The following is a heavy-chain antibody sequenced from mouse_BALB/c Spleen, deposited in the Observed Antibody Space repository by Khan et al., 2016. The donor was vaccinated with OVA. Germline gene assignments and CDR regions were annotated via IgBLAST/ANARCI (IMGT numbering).Heavy chain of an antibody. V-gene: IGHV2-6-1*01. Sequence: VKLLESGPGLVAPSQSLSITCTISGFSLTNYGVHWVRQPPGKGLEWLVVIWSDGSTTYYSALKSRLTITTYNSKSQAFLIMNNHQTDDTAMYCCSRQPYYHYNIMAYWGQGTSVTVSA. CDR3: SRQPYYHYNIMAY. CDR2: IWSDGST. J-gene: IGHJ4*01. CDR1: GFSLTNYG. D-gene: IGHD2-10*01.